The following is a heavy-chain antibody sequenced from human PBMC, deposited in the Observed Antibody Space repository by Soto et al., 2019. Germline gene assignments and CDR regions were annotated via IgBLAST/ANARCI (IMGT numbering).Heavy chain of an antibody. CDR2: TSYDGSNK. D-gene: IGHD3-10*01. CDR3: ATAYYLSDYYYHGMDV. Sequence: PGGSLRLSCAASGFTFSNNGMHWVRQAPGKGLGWVALTSYDGSNKYYADSVKGRFTISRDNSKNTLYLQMNSLRDEDTAVYYCATAYYLSDYYYHGMDVWGQGTTVTVSS. V-gene: IGHV3-30*03. J-gene: IGHJ6*02. CDR1: GFTFSNNG.